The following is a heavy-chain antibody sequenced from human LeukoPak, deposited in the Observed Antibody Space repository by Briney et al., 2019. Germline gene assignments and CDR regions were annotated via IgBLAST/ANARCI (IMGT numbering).Heavy chain of an antibody. CDR2: ISSSGSYI. Sequence: PGGSLRLSCAASGFTFSSYSMNWVRQAPGKGPEWVSSISSSGSYIYYADSVRGRFTISRDNAKNSLYLQMNSLRADDTAVYYCARNFDSSGYPFDYWGQGTLVTVSS. V-gene: IGHV3-21*04. J-gene: IGHJ4*02. CDR3: ARNFDSSGYPFDY. D-gene: IGHD3-22*01. CDR1: GFTFSSYS.